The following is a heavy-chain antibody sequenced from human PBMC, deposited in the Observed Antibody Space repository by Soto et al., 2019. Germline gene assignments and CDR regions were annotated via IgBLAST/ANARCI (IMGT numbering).Heavy chain of an antibody. D-gene: IGHD2-2*01. V-gene: IGHV3-33*01. Sequence: PGGSLRLSCAACGFTFSNYGMHWVRQAPGKGLEWVALIWFDGSDKYYADSVKGRFTMSRDNSKNTVYLQMNSLRAEDTAMYYCARLYCSSPSCYSVGAFEIRGQGTMVTVSS. CDR3: ARLYCSSPSCYSVGAFEI. CDR1: GFTFSNYG. J-gene: IGHJ3*02. CDR2: IWFDGSDK.